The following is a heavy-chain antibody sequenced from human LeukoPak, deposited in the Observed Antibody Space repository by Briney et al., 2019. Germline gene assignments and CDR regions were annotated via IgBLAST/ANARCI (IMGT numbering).Heavy chain of an antibody. CDR2: MNPKSGNT. D-gene: IGHD2/OR15-2a*01. Sequence: ASVKVSCKASRYTFTRYDINWVRQATGQGLEWMGWMNPKSGNTGHAQKFQGRVTITRDTSISTVYMELSSLRSDDTAVYYCARNRYYEYYFDYWGQGTLVTVSS. CDR1: RYTFTRYD. V-gene: IGHV1-8*03. CDR3: ARNRYYEYYFDY. J-gene: IGHJ4*02.